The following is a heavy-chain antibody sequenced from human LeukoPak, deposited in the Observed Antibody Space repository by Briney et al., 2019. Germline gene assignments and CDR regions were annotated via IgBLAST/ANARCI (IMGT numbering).Heavy chain of an antibody. V-gene: IGHV4-61*09. Sequence: SETLSLTCTVSGGSVSTGSYYWSWIRQPAGRGLEWIGHIHTSGTMNYNASLKSRVRISVETSKNQFSLKLSSVTAADTAVYYCARTPRYSSSWYEPYFDYWGQGTLVTVSS. D-gene: IGHD6-13*01. J-gene: IGHJ4*02. CDR3: ARTPRYSSSWYEPYFDY. CDR1: GGSVSTGSYY. CDR2: IHTSGTM.